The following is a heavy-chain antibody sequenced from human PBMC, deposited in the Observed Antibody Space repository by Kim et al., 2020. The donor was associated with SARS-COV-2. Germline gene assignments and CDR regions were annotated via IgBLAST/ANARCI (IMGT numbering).Heavy chain of an antibody. CDR1: KFNFIGHG. J-gene: IGHJ4*02. CDR2: VWAYGNTK. D-gene: IGHD1-26*01. V-gene: IGHV3-33*01. CDR3: AREGPYGGTGAFDK. Sequence: GGSLRLSCAASKFNFIGHGMHWVRQTPGKGLEWVAVVWAYGNTKDYADSAKGRFAISRDNSDNAVYLQMNSLRVEDTAIYYCAREGPYGGTGAFDKWGRGTLVTVSS.